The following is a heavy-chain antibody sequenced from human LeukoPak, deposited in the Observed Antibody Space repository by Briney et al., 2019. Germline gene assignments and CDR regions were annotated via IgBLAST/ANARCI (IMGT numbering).Heavy chain of an antibody. CDR2: INPNSGGT. CDR1: GYTFTGYY. CDR3: ARVSVSIFGVVISIDY. J-gene: IGHJ4*02. Sequence: VASVKVSCKASGYTFTGYYMHWVRQAPGQGLEWMGWINPNSGGTNYAQKFQGRVTMTRDTSISTAYMELSRLRSDDTAVYYCARVSVSIFGVVISIDYWGQGTPVTVSS. D-gene: IGHD3-3*01. V-gene: IGHV1-2*02.